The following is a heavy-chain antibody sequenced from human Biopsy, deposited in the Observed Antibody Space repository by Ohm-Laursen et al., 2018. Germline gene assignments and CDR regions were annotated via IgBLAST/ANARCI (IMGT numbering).Heavy chain of an antibody. CDR1: GKTFSDYQ. V-gene: IGHV4-34*08. Sequence: GTLSLTWAVFGKTFSDYQWSWIRQPPGKGLEWIGQINQAGTTNYNPSLKSRVSISADASKYEFSLRLTSVTAANTAVYLCGNEVHGRDYWGLGAQVTVSS. J-gene: IGHJ4*02. D-gene: IGHD2-15*01. CDR2: INQAGTT. CDR3: GNEVHGRDY.